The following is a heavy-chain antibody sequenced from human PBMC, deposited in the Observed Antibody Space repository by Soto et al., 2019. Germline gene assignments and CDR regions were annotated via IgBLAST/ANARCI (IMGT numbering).Heavy chain of an antibody. CDR1: GFTFSSYA. Sequence: EVQLLESGGGLVQPGGSLRLSCAASGFTFSSYAMSWVRQAPGKGLEWVSAISGSGGSTYYADSVKGRFTISRDNSKNTMYLQMNSLRAEDTAVYYCSKDRAVEIRAWFDPWGQGALVTVSS. CDR3: SKDRAVEIRAWFDP. J-gene: IGHJ5*02. V-gene: IGHV3-23*01. CDR2: ISGSGGST.